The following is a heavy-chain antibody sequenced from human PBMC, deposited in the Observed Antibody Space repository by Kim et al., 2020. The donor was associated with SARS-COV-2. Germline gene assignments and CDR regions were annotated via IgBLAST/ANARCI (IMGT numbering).Heavy chain of an antibody. J-gene: IGHJ4*02. CDR2: ISSSSSYI. CDR1: GFTFSSYS. CDR3: ARDLDRGLRGDY. D-gene: IGHD5-12*01. V-gene: IGHV3-21*01. Sequence: GGSLRLSCAASGFTFSSYSMNWVRQAPGKGLEWVSSISSSSSYIYYADSVKGRFTISRDNAKNSLYLQMNSLRAEDTAVYYCARDLDRGLRGDYWGQGTLVTVSS.